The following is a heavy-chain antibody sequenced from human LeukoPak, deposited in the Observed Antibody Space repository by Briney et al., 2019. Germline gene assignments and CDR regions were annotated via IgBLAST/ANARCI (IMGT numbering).Heavy chain of an antibody. CDR3: ARGYCGGDCYGD. CDR1: GFTFDDYA. CDR2: ISWNSGSI. Sequence: GRSLRLSCAASGFTFDDYAMHWVRQAPGKGLEWVSGISWNSGSIGYADSVKGRFTISRDNTKSSLYLQMNSLRVEDMAVYYCARGYCGGDCYGDWGQGTLVTVSS. J-gene: IGHJ1*01. V-gene: IGHV3-9*03. D-gene: IGHD2-21*02.